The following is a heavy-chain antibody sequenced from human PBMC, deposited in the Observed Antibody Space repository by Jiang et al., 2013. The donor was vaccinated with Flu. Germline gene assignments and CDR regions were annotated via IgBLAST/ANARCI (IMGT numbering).Heavy chain of an antibody. D-gene: IGHD1-26*01. Sequence: KPTQTLTLTCTFSGFSLTSSGMFVNWIRQPPGKALEWLARIDWGDEKHYTSSLKTRLTISKDTSKNQVVLEMTNVDPVDTATYYCARNSGNYYYFDSWGQGTLVTVSS. CDR3: ARNSGNYYYFDS. J-gene: IGHJ4*02. V-gene: IGHV2-70*11. CDR2: IDWGDEK. CDR1: GFSLTSSGMF.